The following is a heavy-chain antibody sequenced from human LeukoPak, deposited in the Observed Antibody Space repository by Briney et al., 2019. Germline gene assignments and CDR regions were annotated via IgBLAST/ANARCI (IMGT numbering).Heavy chain of an antibody. CDR1: GGSISSYY. V-gene: IGHV4-59*05. J-gene: IGHJ3*01. D-gene: IGHD5-18*01. CDR3: VRVKIQLWLLYP. CDR2: IYYSGST. Sequence: SETLSLTCTVSGGSISSYYWSWIRQPPGKGLEWIGSIYYSGSTYYNPSLKSRVTISVDTSKNQFSLKLSSVTAADTAVYYCVRVKIQLWLLYPWGQGTMVTVSS.